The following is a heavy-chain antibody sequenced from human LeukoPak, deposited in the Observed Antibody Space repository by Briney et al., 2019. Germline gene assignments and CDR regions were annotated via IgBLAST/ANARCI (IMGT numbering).Heavy chain of an antibody. CDR1: GFTSDDYA. Sequence: PGGSLRLSCAASGFTSDDYAMHWVRHAPRKGLEWGSGISWNSGSIGYADSVKGRFTISRDNAKNSLYLQMNSLRAEDMALYYCAKVNSGSDQDAFDIWGQGTMVTVSS. D-gene: IGHD1-26*01. V-gene: IGHV3-9*02. CDR2: ISWNSGSI. CDR3: AKVNSGSDQDAFDI. J-gene: IGHJ3*02.